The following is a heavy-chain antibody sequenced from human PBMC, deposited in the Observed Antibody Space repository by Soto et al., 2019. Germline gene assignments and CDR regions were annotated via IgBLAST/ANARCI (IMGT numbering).Heavy chain of an antibody. V-gene: IGHV1-69*06. CDR2: FSPFFGTA. J-gene: IGHJ6*02. D-gene: IGHD2-8*01. CDR1: GGTFNNYA. Sequence: GASVKVSCKAPGGTFNNYAINWAREAPGQGLEWMGGFSPFFGTATYAQKFQGRVTITADKSTSTASMELTRLTSDDTAIYYCARGDSTDCSNGVCSFFYNHDMDVWGQGTTVTVSS. CDR3: ARGDSTDCSNGVCSFFYNHDMDV.